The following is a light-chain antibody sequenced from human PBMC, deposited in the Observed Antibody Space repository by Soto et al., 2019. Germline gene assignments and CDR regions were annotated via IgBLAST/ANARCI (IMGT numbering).Light chain of an antibody. CDR1: SSNIGSNT. V-gene: IGLV1-44*01. J-gene: IGLJ1*01. Sequence: QSVLTQPPSASGTPGQRVTISCSGSSSNIGSNTVNWYQQLPGTAPKLLIYSNNQRPSGVPDRFSGSKSGTSASLAISGLQSEDEADYYCAAWDDSLLRYVFGTGTKLTVL. CDR2: SNN. CDR3: AAWDDSLLRYV.